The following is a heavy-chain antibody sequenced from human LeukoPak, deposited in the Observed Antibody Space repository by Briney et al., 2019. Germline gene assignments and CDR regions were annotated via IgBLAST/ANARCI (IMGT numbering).Heavy chain of an antibody. D-gene: IGHD2-15*01. CDR2: ISGVGDST. CDR1: GFSFSSYS. Sequence: GGSLRLSCTVSGFSFSSYSMVWVRPAAGKGLEWVAIISGVGDSTYADSVQGRFTVSRDNSKNTVYLQLNSLRGEDTAVYYCAQEEAAVAHFENWGQGTLVTVSS. V-gene: IGHV3-23*01. J-gene: IGHJ4*02. CDR3: AQEEAAVAHFEN.